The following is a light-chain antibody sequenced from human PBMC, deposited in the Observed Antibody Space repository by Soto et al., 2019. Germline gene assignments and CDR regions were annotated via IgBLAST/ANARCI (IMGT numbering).Light chain of an antibody. CDR1: TSDIGAYNY. Sequence: QSALTQPRSASGSPGQSVTIYCTGTTSDIGAYNYVCWFQQRPGKAPKLIIYEVTRRPSGVPDRIFGSKSDTTASLTVSGLQAEDDADYYCSSFAGNNSFVFGTGTKLTV. J-gene: IGLJ1*01. CDR3: SSFAGNNSFV. CDR2: EVT. V-gene: IGLV2-8*01.